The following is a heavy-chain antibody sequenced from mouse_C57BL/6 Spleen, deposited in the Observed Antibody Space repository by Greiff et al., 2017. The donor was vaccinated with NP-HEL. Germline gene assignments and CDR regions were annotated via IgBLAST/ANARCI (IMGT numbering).Heavy chain of an antibody. CDR2: IDPENGDT. Sequence: VQLQQSGAELVRPGASVKLSCTASGFNITDDYMHWVKQRPEQGLEWIGWIDPENGDTEYASKFQGKATITADTSSNTAYLQLSSLTSEDTAVYYCTTYDYGAAMDYWGQGTSVTVSS. V-gene: IGHV14-4*01. D-gene: IGHD2-4*01. CDR3: TTYDYGAAMDY. J-gene: IGHJ4*01. CDR1: GFNITDDY.